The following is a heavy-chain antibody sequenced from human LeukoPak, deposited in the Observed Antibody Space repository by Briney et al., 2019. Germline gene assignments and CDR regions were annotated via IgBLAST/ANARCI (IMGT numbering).Heavy chain of an antibody. D-gene: IGHD2-21*02. CDR1: GFTFSSYG. J-gene: IGHJ4*02. Sequence: PGGSLRLSCAASGFTFSSYGMHWVRQAPGKGLEWVAFIRYDGSNKYYADSVKGRFTISRDSSNNMVYLQMNSLRAEDTAVYYCAKGAVTGRGGSLDYWGQGTLVTVSS. CDR2: IRYDGSNK. V-gene: IGHV3-30*02. CDR3: AKGAVTGRGGSLDY.